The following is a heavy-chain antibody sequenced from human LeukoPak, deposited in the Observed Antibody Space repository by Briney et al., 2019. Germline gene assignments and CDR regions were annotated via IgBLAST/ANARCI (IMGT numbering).Heavy chain of an antibody. Sequence: PGGSLRLSCAASGFTFSSYSMNWVRQAPGKGLEWVSYISSSSSTIYYADSVKCRFTISRDNAKNALYLQMNSLRDEDTAVYYCARDGMVRGVIIWDAFDIWGQGTMVTVSS. V-gene: IGHV3-48*02. J-gene: IGHJ3*02. CDR2: ISSSSSTI. D-gene: IGHD3-10*01. CDR3: ARDGMVRGVIIWDAFDI. CDR1: GFTFSSYS.